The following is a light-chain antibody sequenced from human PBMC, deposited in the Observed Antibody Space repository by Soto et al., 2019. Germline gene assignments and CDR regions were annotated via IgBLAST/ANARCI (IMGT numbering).Light chain of an antibody. CDR2: GAS. CDR3: QEYGTSRT. CDR1: QSVSSSY. V-gene: IGKV3-20*01. J-gene: IGKJ1*01. Sequence: EIVMTQSPATLSVSPGDGATLSCRASQSVSSSYLAWYQQKPGQAPRLLIYGASSRATGIPDRFSGSGSATDFTLTISRLEPEDFAVYYCQEYGTSRTFGQGTKGDIK.